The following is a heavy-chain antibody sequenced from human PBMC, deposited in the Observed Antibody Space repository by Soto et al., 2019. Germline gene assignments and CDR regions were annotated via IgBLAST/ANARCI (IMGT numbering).Heavy chain of an antibody. Sequence: QVQLQESGPGLVKPSETLSLTCTVSGGSVSSGSYYWSWIRQRPGKGLEWIGYIYYSGSTNYNPSLKSRVTISVDTSKNQFSLKLNSVTAADTAVYYCARADRWLQNFDYWGQGTLVTVSS. CDR3: ARADRWLQNFDY. V-gene: IGHV4-61*01. CDR2: IYYSGST. D-gene: IGHD5-12*01. J-gene: IGHJ4*02. CDR1: GGSVSSGSYY.